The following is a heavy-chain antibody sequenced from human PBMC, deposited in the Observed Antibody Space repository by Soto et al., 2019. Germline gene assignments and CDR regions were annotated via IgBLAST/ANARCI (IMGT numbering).Heavy chain of an antibody. CDR1: GFTFGNYA. CDR3: AKAQGGGRITIFLAGGGEYAMDV. V-gene: IGHV3-23*01. D-gene: IGHD3-3*01. J-gene: IGHJ6*02. Sequence: LRLSCAASGFTFGNYAMIWVRQAPGKGPEWVSGISGSGTNTYYADSVEGRFTISRDNSNNALYLQMNILRAEDTAVYYCAKAQGGGRITIFLAGGGEYAMDVWGQGTTVTVS. CDR2: ISGSGTNT.